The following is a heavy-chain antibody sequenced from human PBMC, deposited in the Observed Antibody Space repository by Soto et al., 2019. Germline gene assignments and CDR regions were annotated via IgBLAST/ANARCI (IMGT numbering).Heavy chain of an antibody. J-gene: IGHJ4*02. Sequence: GGSLRLSCAVSGFTFSNYAMTWVRQAPGKGLEWVSLMSGNGGRIVYADSVKGRFTISRDNSKNTLYLQMNSLRLEDTAVYYCAKQRAGYGSGSDTFYFDFWGQGTLVTVSS. D-gene: IGHD3-10*01. V-gene: IGHV3-23*01. CDR2: MSGNGGRI. CDR3: AKQRAGYGSGSDTFYFDF. CDR1: GFTFSNYA.